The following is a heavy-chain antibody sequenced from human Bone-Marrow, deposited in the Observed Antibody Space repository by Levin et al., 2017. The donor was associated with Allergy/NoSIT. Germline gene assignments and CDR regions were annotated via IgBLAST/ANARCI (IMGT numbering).Heavy chain of an antibody. Sequence: GGSLRLSCAASGFTFGSYAMHWVRQAPGKGLEWVAFVSHNESSQFYAASAKGRFIISRDNSKDTLYLHMNSLRVEDSAVYYCARGVGYSYGSTDSWGQGTLVRVSS. J-gene: IGHJ4*02. D-gene: IGHD5-18*01. CDR2: VSHNESSQ. CDR3: ARGVGYSYGSTDS. CDR1: GFTFGSYA. V-gene: IGHV3-30-3*01.